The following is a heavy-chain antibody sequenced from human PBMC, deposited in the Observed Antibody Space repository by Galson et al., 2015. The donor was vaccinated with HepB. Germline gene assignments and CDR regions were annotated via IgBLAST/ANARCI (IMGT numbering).Heavy chain of an antibody. J-gene: IGHJ4*02. D-gene: IGHD4-17*01. Sequence: SLRLSCAASGFTFGDYAMSWFRQAPGKGLEWVGFIRSKAYGGTTEYAASVKGRFAISRDDTKSIAYLQMNSLKTEDTAVYYCTRDASYGDYFGFSDYWGQGTLVTVSS. CDR3: TRDASYGDYFGFSDY. CDR2: IRSKAYGGTT. CDR1: GFTFGDYA. V-gene: IGHV3-49*03.